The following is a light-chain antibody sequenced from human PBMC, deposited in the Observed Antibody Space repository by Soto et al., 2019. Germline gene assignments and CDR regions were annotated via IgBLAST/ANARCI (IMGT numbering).Light chain of an antibody. CDR2: DAY. J-gene: IGKJ5*01. V-gene: IGKV3-11*01. CDR3: QQRHIWPIT. CDR1: KSFRGL. Sequence: EVVLTQSPVTLSLSPGERATLSCRASKSFRGLLAWYQQKPGQAPRLLIYDAYNRATGIPPRFSGSGSGTVFSRPISSLEPEDSAVYYCQQRHIWPITFGQGTRLEIK.